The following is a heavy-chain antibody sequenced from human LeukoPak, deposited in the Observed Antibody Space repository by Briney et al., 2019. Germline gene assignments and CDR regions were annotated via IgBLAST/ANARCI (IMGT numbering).Heavy chain of an antibody. CDR3: ARGEAVVAAGAISVVYYYGMDV. V-gene: IGHV1-8*01. CDR2: MNPNRGNT. Sequence: GASVKVSCKASRYTFTSYDINWVRQATGQGLEWMGWMNPNRGNTGYAQKFQGRVTMTRNTSISTAYMELSSLRSEDTAVYYCARGEAVVAAGAISVVYYYGMDVWGQGTTVTVSS. D-gene: IGHD2-15*01. J-gene: IGHJ6*02. CDR1: RYTFTSYD.